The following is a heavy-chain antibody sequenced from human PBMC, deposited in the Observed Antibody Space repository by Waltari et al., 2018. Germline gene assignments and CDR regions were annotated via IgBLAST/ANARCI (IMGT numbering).Heavy chain of an antibody. V-gene: IGHV4-39*07. CDR2: IYYSGST. CDR1: GGSISSSSYY. Sequence: QLQLQESGPGLVKPSETLSLTCTVSGGSISSSSYYWGWIRQPPGKGLEWIGSIYYSGSTDYNPSLKSRVTISVDTSKNQFALKLSSVTAADTAVYYCARHVLLTTVVQMDDSDYWGQGTLVTVSS. CDR3: ARHVLLTTVVQMDDSDY. J-gene: IGHJ4*02. D-gene: IGHD4-17*01.